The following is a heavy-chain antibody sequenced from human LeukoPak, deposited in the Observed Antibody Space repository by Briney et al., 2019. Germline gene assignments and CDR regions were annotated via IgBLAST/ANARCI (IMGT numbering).Heavy chain of an antibody. D-gene: IGHD4-11*01. J-gene: IGHJ5*02. Sequence: ASVKVSCKASGYTFTSYGISWVRQAPGQGLEWMGCISAYNGNTNYAQKLQGRVTMTTDTSTSTAYMELRSLRSDDTAVYYCARVPLYSNSPWFDPWGQGTLVTVSS. CDR1: GYTFTSYG. CDR3: ARVPLYSNSPWFDP. CDR2: ISAYNGNT. V-gene: IGHV1-18*01.